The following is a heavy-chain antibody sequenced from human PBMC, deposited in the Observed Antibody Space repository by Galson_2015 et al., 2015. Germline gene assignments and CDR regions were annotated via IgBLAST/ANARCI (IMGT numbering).Heavy chain of an antibody. Sequence: TLSLTCDVSSGSLSSSHWWSWVRQPPGKGLEWIGDIYHSGSTNHNPSLKSRVTISVDNSKNQFSLKLNSVTAADTAVYYCARGGALTYYFDYWGQGTLVTVSS. CDR1: SGSLSSSHW. CDR3: ARGGALTYYFDY. CDR2: IYHSGST. V-gene: IGHV4-4*02. J-gene: IGHJ4*02. D-gene: IGHD5-12*01.